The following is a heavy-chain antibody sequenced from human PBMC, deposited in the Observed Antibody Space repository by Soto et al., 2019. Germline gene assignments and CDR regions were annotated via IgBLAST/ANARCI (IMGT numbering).Heavy chain of an antibody. D-gene: IGHD3-10*01. Sequence: EVQLVESGGGLVQPGGSLRLSCAASGFTFSSYWMSWVRQGPAKGLEWVANINQDGSEEYYVDSVKGRFTISRDNAKNSVYLQLNSLRAEDTAVYYCARARREVTSGGGFDIWGLGTTVAVFS. CDR2: INQDGSEE. J-gene: IGHJ3*02. CDR1: GFTFSSYW. CDR3: ARARREVTSGGGFDI. V-gene: IGHV3-7*01.